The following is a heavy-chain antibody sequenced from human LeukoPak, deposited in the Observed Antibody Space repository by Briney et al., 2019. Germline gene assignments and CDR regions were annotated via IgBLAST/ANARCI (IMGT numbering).Heavy chain of an antibody. V-gene: IGHV3-23*01. CDR1: GFTFSSYA. D-gene: IGHD3-3*01. Sequence: GGSLRLSCAASGFTFSSYAMSWVRQAPGKGLEWVSAISGSGGSTYYADSVKGRFTISRDNSKNTLYLQMNSLRAEDTALYYCARAGFLEWSNWFDPWGQGTLVTVSS. J-gene: IGHJ5*02. CDR2: ISGSGGST. CDR3: ARAGFLEWSNWFDP.